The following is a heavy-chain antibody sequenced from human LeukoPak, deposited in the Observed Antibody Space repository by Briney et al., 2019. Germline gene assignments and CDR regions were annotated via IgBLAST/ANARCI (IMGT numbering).Heavy chain of an antibody. CDR3: ARDGSGLAARLRYYYYYYYMDV. J-gene: IGHJ6*03. D-gene: IGHD6-6*01. Sequence: SETLSLTCAVYGGSFSGYYWSWIRQPPGKGLEWIGEINHSGSTNYNPSLKSRVTISVDTSNNQFSLKLSSVTAADTAVYYCARDGSGLAARLRYYYYYYYMDVWGKGTTVTVSS. CDR2: INHSGST. CDR1: GGSFSGYY. V-gene: IGHV4-34*01.